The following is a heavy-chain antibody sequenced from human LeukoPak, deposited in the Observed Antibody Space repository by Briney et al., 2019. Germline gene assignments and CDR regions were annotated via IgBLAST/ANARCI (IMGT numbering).Heavy chain of an antibody. CDR1: GFTFSNAW. CDR3: TTEYYYDSSGYRAFDY. J-gene: IGHJ4*02. Sequence: PGGLLRLSCAASGFTFSNAWMSWVRQAPEKRLEWVGRIKSKTDGGKTDYAAPVKGRFTISRDHSKNTLSLQMNSLKTEDTAVYYCTTEYYYDSSGYRAFDYWGQGTLVTVSS. D-gene: IGHD3-22*01. V-gene: IGHV3-15*01. CDR2: IKSKTDGGKT.